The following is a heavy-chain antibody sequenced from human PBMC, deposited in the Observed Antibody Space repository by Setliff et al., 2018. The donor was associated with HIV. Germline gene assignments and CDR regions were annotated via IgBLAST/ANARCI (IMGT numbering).Heavy chain of an antibody. J-gene: IGHJ5*02. CDR2: IKSKTDGGTT. D-gene: IGHD6-13*01. Sequence: GGSLRLSCAASGFTFSNAWMSWVRQAPGKGLEWVGRIKSKTDGGTTGYAAPVKGRFTISRDDSKNTLYLQMNSLKTEDTAVYYCTAALQQQVVRWFDPWGQGTLVTVSS. CDR1: GFTFSNAW. V-gene: IGHV3-15*01. CDR3: TAALQQQVVRWFDP.